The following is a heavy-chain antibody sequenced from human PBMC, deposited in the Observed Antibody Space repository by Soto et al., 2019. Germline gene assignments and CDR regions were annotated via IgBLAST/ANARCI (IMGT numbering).Heavy chain of an antibody. CDR3: ARDGVVPAAIGYSGYDSDAFDI. Sequence: GGSLRLSCAASGFTFSSYSMNWVRQAPGKGLEWVSYISSSSSTIYYADSVKGRFTISRDNAKNSRYLQMNSLRDEDTAVYYCARDGVVPAAIGYSGYDSDAFDIWGEGTMVTVSS. V-gene: IGHV3-48*02. CDR1: GFTFSSYS. J-gene: IGHJ3*02. D-gene: IGHD2-2*02. CDR2: ISSSSSTI.